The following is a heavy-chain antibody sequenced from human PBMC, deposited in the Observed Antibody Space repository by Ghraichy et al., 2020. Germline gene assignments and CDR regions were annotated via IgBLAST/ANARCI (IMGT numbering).Heavy chain of an antibody. CDR3: ARVGGDFRFDL. D-gene: IGHD3-16*01. CDR2: ISSRSDNM. CDR1: GFSFSDYN. J-gene: IGHJ4*02. Sequence: GGSLRLSCAGSGFSFSDYNMNWVRQAPGKGLEWLSCISSRSDNMHYVGSVKGRFTISRDNAKNSLYLQMSSLRAEDTGIYYCARVGGDFRFDLWGQGTLVTVSS. V-gene: IGHV3-21*01.